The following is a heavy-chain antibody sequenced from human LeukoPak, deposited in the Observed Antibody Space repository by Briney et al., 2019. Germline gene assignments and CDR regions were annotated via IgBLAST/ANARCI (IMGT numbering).Heavy chain of an antibody. CDR3: AREMGRSVWFGESQYYFDY. CDR1: GDSVSSNSAA. CDR2: TYYRSKWYN. D-gene: IGHD3-10*01. V-gene: IGHV6-1*01. J-gene: IGHJ4*02. Sequence: SQTLSLTCAISGDSVSSNSAAWNWIRQSPSRGLEWLGRTYYRSKWYNDYAVSVKSRITINPDTSKNQFSLQLNSVTPEDTAVYYCAREMGRSVWFGESQYYFDYWGQGTLVTVSS.